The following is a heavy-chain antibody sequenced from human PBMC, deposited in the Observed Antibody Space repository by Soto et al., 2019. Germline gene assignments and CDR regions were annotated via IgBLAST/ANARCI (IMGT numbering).Heavy chain of an antibody. CDR1: GYTFTDYY. J-gene: IGHJ6*02. V-gene: IGHV1-2*02. CDR3: ARDVTRTQSCTNGVCYYHYYDMDV. CDR2: INPNSGGT. Sequence: QVQLVQSGAEVKKPGASLKVSCKASGYTFTDYYVHWVRQAPGQGLEWMGWINPNSGGTKTAQKFQGRVTVTKDTSISTAYMDLSRLRSDDTAVYYCARDVTRTQSCTNGVCYYHYYDMDVWGQGTMGTVSS. D-gene: IGHD2-8*01.